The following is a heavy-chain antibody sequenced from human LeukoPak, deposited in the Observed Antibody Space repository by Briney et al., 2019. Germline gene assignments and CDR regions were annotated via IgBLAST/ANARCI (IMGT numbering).Heavy chain of an antibody. CDR3: ARGAYCGGDCYSGRFDY. Sequence: SETLSLTCTVFGGSISSYYWSWIRQPPGKGLEWIGYIYYSGSTNYNPSLKSRVTISVDTSKNQFSLKLSSVTAADTAVYYCARGAYCGGDCYSGRFDYWGQGTLVTVSS. V-gene: IGHV4-59*01. CDR2: IYYSGST. CDR1: GGSISSYY. J-gene: IGHJ4*02. D-gene: IGHD2-21*02.